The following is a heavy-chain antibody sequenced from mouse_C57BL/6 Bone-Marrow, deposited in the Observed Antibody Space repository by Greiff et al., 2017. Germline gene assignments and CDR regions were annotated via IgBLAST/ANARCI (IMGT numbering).Heavy chain of an antibody. J-gene: IGHJ3*01. D-gene: IGHD3-2*02. CDR2: ISSGGDYI. CDR1: GFTFSSYA. Sequence: EVQGVESGEGLVKPGGSLKLSCAASGFTFSSYAMSWVRQTPEKRLEWVAYISSGGDYIYYADTVKGRFTISRDNARNTLYLQRSSLKSEDTAMYYCTRGSSGYAWFAYWGQGTLVTVSA. CDR3: TRGSSGYAWFAY. V-gene: IGHV5-9-1*02.